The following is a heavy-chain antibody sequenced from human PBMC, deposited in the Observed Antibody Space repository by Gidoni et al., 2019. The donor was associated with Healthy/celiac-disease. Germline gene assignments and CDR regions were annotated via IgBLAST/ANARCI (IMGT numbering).Heavy chain of an antibody. CDR3: ARDSGGSGVAFDI. V-gene: IGHV3-11*01. CDR2: ISSSGSTI. J-gene: IGHJ3*02. Sequence: QVQLVESGGGLVKPGGSLRLSCAASGFACSNYYMSWLRQAPGKGLEWVSYISSSGSTIYYADAVKGRFTFSRDNAKNSLYLQMNSLRAEDTAVYYCARDSGGSGVAFDIWGQGTMVTVSS. CDR1: GFACSNYY. D-gene: IGHD3-10*01.